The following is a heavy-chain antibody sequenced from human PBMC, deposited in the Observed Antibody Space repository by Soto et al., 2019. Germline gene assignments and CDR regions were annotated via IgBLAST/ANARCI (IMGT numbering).Heavy chain of an antibody. D-gene: IGHD3-10*01. V-gene: IGHV1-2*02. CDR3: ARDNDLRLLGFGEWDPTYNWSDP. J-gene: IGHJ5*02. Sequence: QVQLVQSGAEVKKPGASVKVSCKASGYTFTGYYMHWVRQAPGQGLEWMGWINPNSGGTNYAQKFQGRVTMTRDTSISTAYMELSRLRSDDRAVYYWARDNDLRLLGFGEWDPTYNWSDPWGQGTLVTVSS. CDR1: GYTFTGYY. CDR2: INPNSGGT.